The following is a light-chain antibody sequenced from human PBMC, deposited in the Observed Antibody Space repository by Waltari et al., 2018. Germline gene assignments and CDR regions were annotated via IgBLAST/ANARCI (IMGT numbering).Light chain of an antibody. Sequence: QSVLTQPPSVSGAPGQRVTISCTGSIFNTGTSYDVHRYQQLPGAAPKLLIYNNNNRPSGVPDRFLGSTSGTSASLTITGLQPEDEADYYCQSYDSTLGGWGVFGGGTKLTVL. J-gene: IGLJ2*01. CDR2: NNN. CDR3: QSYDSTLGGWGV. V-gene: IGLV1-40*01. CDR1: IFNTGTSYD.